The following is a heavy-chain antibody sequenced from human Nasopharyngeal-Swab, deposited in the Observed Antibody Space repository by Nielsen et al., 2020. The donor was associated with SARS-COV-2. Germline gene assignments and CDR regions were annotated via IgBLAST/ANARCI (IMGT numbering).Heavy chain of an antibody. J-gene: IGHJ4*02. CDR3: ARDYCSSTSCYDY. Sequence: GESLKISCAASGFTFSRYWMSWVRQAPGKGLEWVSSITSTSSNMYYADSLKGRFTISRDNAKSSLYLQMNSLRAEDTAVYYCARDYCSSTSCYDYLGQGTLVTVSS. V-gene: IGHV3-21*01. CDR2: ITSTSSNM. D-gene: IGHD2-2*01. CDR1: GFTFSRYW.